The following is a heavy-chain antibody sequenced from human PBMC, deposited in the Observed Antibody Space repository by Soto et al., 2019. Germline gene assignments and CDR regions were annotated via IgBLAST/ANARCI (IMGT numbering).Heavy chain of an antibody. CDR3: AREVATSFDI. CDR1: GFSFSSSG. D-gene: IGHD5-12*01. J-gene: IGHJ3*02. Sequence: PGGSLRLSCAASGFSFSSSGMHWVRQAPGKGLEWVAVIWYDGNKKYYGDSVRGRFTISRDNSKNTLYLEMNSLRAEDTAVYYCAREVATSFDIWGQGTVVTVSS. V-gene: IGHV3-33*01. CDR2: IWYDGNKK.